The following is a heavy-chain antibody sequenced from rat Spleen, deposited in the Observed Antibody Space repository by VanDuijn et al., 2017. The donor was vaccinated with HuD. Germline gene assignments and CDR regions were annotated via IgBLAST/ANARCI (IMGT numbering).Heavy chain of an antibody. V-gene: IGHV5-31*01. CDR2: ITDAGDNT. J-gene: IGHJ2*01. CDR3: TAGGGYWDY. Sequence: EVQLVESGGGLVQPGRSLKLSCVVSGFTFNNYWMTWIRQAPGKGLEWVASITDAGDNTYYPDSVKGRFTISRDNAKSTLYLQMNSLRSEDTATYYCTAGGGYWDYWGQGVMVTVSS. CDR1: GFTFNNYW. D-gene: IGHD1-11*01.